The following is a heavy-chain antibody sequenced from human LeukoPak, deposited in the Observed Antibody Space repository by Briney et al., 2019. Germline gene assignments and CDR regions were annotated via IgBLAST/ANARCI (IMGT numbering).Heavy chain of an antibody. Sequence: SETLSLTCAVYGGSFSGYYWSWIRQPPGKGLEWIGEINHSGSTNYNPSLKSRVTISVDTSKNQFSLKLSSVTAADTAVYYCARAGYYYDSSGYYSGPPDYWGQGTLVTVSS. CDR2: INHSGST. J-gene: IGHJ4*02. D-gene: IGHD3-22*01. CDR1: GGSFSGYY. V-gene: IGHV4-34*01. CDR3: ARAGYYYDSSGYYSGPPDY.